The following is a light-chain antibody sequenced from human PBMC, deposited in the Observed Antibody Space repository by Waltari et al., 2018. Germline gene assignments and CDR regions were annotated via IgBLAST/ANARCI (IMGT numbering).Light chain of an antibody. J-gene: IGLJ2*01. CDR2: DVT. CDR1: SSDVGYYKY. V-gene: IGLV2-11*01. Sequence: QSALTQPRSVSGSPGQAVTISCTGTSSDVGYYKYVSWYQQNPGKPPKLIIYDVTEPPSGVPDRFSGSKSGNTASLTISGLQAEDDADYFCCSYAGSYILVFGGGTKLTVL. CDR3: CSYAGSYILV.